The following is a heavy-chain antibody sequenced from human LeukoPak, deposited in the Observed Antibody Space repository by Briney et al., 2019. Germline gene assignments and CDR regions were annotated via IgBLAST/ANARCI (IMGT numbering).Heavy chain of an antibody. D-gene: IGHD6-6*01. CDR1: GFTFSSYG. CDR3: AKDRSSSFSGFLEY. CDR2: IRGSGGTT. J-gene: IGHJ4*02. V-gene: IGHV3-23*01. Sequence: GGSLRLSCTASGFTFSSYGMCWVRQAPGKGLEWVSAIRGSGGTTYYADSVKGRFTISRDNSKNTLYLQMNSLRAEDTAVYYCAKDRSSSFSGFLEYWGQGTLVTVSS.